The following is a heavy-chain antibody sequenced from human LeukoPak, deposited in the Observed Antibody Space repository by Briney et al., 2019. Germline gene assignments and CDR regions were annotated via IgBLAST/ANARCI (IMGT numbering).Heavy chain of an antibody. V-gene: IGHV3-7*01. CDR1: GFPFSSYW. J-gene: IGHJ6*02. CDR2: IKQDGSKK. D-gene: IGHD2-21*01. Sequence: GGSLRLSCVASGFPFSSYWMTWVRQAPGKGLEWVANIKQDGSKKSYVDSVKGRFTISRDNAKNSLYLQMNSLRAEDTAVYYCARDVLYSRYYYYGMDVWGQGTTVTVSS. CDR3: ARDVLYSRYYYYGMDV.